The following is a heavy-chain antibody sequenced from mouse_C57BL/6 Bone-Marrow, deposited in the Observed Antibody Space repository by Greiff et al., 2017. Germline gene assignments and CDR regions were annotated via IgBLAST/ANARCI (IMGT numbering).Heavy chain of an antibody. CDR3: ARLGYGAYYYAMDY. Sequence: EVQLQQSGPELVKPGASVKISCKASGYSFTDYNMNWVKQSNGKSLEWIGVINPNYGTTSYNQKFKGKATLTVDHSSSTAYMQLNSLTSEDSAVYYCARLGYGAYYYAMDYWGQGTSVTVSS. J-gene: IGHJ4*01. CDR2: INPNYGTT. CDR1: GYSFTDYN. V-gene: IGHV1-39*01. D-gene: IGHD2-2*01.